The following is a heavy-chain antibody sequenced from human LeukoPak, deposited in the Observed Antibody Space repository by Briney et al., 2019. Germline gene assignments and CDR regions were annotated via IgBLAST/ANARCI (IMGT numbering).Heavy chain of an antibody. D-gene: IGHD3-22*01. CDR2: ISHSGST. V-gene: IGHV4-34*01. CDR1: GGSFSGYY. Sequence: SETLSLTCAVYGGSFSGYYWSWIRQPPGKGLEWIGEISHSGSTNYNPSLKSRVTISVDTSKNQFSLKLSSVTAADTAVYYCARDWDDSSGYLGYNWFDPWGQGTLVTVSS. CDR3: ARDWDDSSGYLGYNWFDP. J-gene: IGHJ5*02.